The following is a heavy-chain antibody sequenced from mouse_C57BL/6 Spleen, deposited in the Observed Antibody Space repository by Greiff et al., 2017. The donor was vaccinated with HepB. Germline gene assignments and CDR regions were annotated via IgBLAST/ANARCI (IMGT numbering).Heavy chain of an antibody. J-gene: IGHJ1*03. D-gene: IGHD1-1*01. CDR1: GYTFTDYN. V-gene: IGHV1-18*01. Sequence: DVKLQESGPELVKPGASVKIPCKASGYTFTDYNMDWVKQSHGKSLEWIGDINPNNGGTIYNQKFKGKATLTVDKSSSTAYMELRSLTSEDTAVYYCARSITTTSTVVARYFDVWGTGTTVTVSS. CDR3: ARSITTTSTVVARYFDV. CDR2: INPNNGGT.